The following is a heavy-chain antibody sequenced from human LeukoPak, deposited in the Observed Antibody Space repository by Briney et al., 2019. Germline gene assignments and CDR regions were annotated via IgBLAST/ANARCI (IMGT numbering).Heavy chain of an antibody. CDR2: IYHSGST. CDR1: GGSLISGGYS. J-gene: IGHJ4*02. CDR3: ASARRYYYDSSGYTDYFDY. D-gene: IGHD3-22*01. V-gene: IGHV4-30-2*01. Sequence: SETLSLTCAVSGGSLISGGYSWSWIRQPPGKGLGWIGYIYHSGSTYYNPSLKSRVTISVDRSKNQFSLKLTSVTAADTAVYYCASARRYYYDSSGYTDYFDYWGQGTLVTVSS.